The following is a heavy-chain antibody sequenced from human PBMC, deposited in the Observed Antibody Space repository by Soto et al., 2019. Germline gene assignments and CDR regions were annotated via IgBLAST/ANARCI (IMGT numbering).Heavy chain of an antibody. V-gene: IGHV1-24*01. CDR1: GYTLTELS. CDR2: FDPEDGET. Sequence: ASVKVSCKVSGYTLTELSMHWVRQAPGKGLEWMGGFDPEDGETIYAQKFQGRVTMTEDTSTDTAYMELSSLRSEDTAVYYCAATIRFLEWLLSPHDAFDIWGQGPMVTVSS. CDR3: AATIRFLEWLLSPHDAFDI. J-gene: IGHJ3*02. D-gene: IGHD3-3*01.